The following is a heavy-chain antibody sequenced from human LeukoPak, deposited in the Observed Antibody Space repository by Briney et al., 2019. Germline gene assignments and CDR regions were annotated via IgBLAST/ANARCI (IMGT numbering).Heavy chain of an antibody. V-gene: IGHV3-9*01. CDR2: ISWNSGSI. CDR1: GFTFSSYE. Sequence: GGSLRLSCAASGFTFSSYEMNWVRQAPGKGLEWVSGISWNSGSIGYADSVKGRFTISRDNAKNSLYLQMNSLRAEDTALYYCASNYGSGSYYNGIDYWGQGTLVTVSS. J-gene: IGHJ4*02. D-gene: IGHD3-10*01. CDR3: ASNYGSGSYYNGIDY.